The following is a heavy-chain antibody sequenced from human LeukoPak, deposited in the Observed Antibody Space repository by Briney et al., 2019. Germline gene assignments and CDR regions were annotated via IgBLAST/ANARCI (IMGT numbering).Heavy chain of an antibody. V-gene: IGHV3-21*01. J-gene: IGHJ4*02. CDR1: GFTFSSYS. D-gene: IGHD1-7*01. Sequence: GGSLRPSCAASGFTFSSYSMNWVRQAPGKGLEWVSSISSSSSYIYYADSVKGRFTISRDNAKNSLYLQMNSLRAEDTAVYYCARSRSGTTGYWGQGTLVTVSS. CDR3: ARSRSGTTGY. CDR2: ISSSSSYI.